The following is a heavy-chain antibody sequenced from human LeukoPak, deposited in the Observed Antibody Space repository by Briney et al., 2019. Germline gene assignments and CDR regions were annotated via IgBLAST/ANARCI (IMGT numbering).Heavy chain of an antibody. CDR1: GLTFSSYA. V-gene: IGHV3-23*03. Sequence: GGSLRLSCAASGLTFSSYAMSWVRQAPGKGLEWVSVIYSGGSTYYADSVKGRFTISRDNSKNTLYLQMNSLRAEDTAVYYCAKDGGYYYGSGSYYFDYWGQGTLVTVSS. J-gene: IGHJ4*02. CDR2: IYSGGST. CDR3: AKDGGYYYGSGSYYFDY. D-gene: IGHD3-10*01.